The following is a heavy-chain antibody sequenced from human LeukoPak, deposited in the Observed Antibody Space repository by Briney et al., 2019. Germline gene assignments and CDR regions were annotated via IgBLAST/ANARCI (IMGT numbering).Heavy chain of an antibody. CDR1: GYTFTSYD. CDR3: SSRLDFWSGYYRDY. Sequence: ASVKVSCKASGYTFTSYDINWVRQATGQGLEWMGWMNPNSGNTGYAQKFQGRITMTSNTAISTAYMELSLRNCEDQACDYCSSRLDFWSGYYRDYWGQGTLVTVSS. J-gene: IGHJ4*02. D-gene: IGHD3-3*01. CDR2: MNPNSGNT. V-gene: IGHV1-8*01.